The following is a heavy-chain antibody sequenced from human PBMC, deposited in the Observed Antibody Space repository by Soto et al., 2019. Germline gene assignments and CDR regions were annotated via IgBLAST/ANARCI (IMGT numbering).Heavy chain of an antibody. D-gene: IGHD5-18*01. J-gene: IGHJ4*02. CDR3: AKDESAAMVPDY. Sequence: PGGSLRLSCASSGFTFSSYGMHWVRQAPGKGLEWVAVISYDGSNKYYADSVKGRFTISRDNSKNTLYLQMNSLRAEDTAVYYCAKDESAAMVPDYWGQGTLVTVSS. CDR1: GFTFSSYG. CDR2: ISYDGSNK. V-gene: IGHV3-30*18.